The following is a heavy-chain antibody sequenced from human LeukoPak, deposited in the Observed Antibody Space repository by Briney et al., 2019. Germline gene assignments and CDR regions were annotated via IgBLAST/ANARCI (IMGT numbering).Heavy chain of an antibody. CDR2: ISGTGDRT. V-gene: IGHV3-23*01. CDR3: ANGWLGGYFEN. D-gene: IGHD6-19*01. Sequence: PGGSLRVSWSATGLTFSSFAMSWFGRAPGYCLAWISGISGTGDRTDYADSVKGRFTISRDNSKNTLYLQMNSLRVEDTAVYYCANGWLGGYFENWGQGTLVTVSS. J-gene: IGHJ4*02. CDR1: GLTFSSFA.